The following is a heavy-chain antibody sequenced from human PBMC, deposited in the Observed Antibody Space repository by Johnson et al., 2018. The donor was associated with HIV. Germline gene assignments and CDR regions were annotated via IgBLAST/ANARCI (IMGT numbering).Heavy chain of an antibody. Sequence: QVELVESGGGVVQPGQSLRLSCAASRFTLSTYAMHWVRQAPGKGLEWLAVISYDGSNKYYADSVKGGFTISRDNSKNTLYLQMNSLRAEDTAVYYCARRIIAVNYDAFDIWGQGTMVTVSS. CDR3: ARRIIAVNYDAFDI. D-gene: IGHD3-16*01. J-gene: IGHJ3*02. CDR1: RFTLSTYA. CDR2: ISYDGSNK. V-gene: IGHV3-30-3*01.